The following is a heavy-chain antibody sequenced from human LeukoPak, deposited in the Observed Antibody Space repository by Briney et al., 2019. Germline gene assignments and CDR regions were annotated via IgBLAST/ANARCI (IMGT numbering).Heavy chain of an antibody. CDR1: GDSFSGYY. CDR2: TSHSGSA. V-gene: IGHV4-34*01. D-gene: IGHD5-18*01. J-gene: IGHJ3*02. CDR3: ARAGYGLDAFDI. Sequence: PSETLSLTCAVYGDSFSGYYWSWIRQPPGKGLEWIGETSHSGSANYNPSLESRVTISVDTSKQQFSLKLTSVTAADTAVYYCARAGYGLDAFDIWGQGTMVTVSS.